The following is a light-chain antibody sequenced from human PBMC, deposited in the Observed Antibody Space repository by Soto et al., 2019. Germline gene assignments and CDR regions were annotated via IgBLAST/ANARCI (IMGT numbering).Light chain of an antibody. CDR1: QSVSSY. CDR3: QQRSNWPWT. V-gene: IGKV3-11*01. CDR2: DAS. Sequence: EIVLTQSPATLSLSPGEIATLSCRASQSVSSYLAWYQQKPGQAPRLLIYDASNMATGIPARFSGSGSGTDFTLTISSLEPEDFAVYYCQQRSNWPWTFGQGTKVEIK. J-gene: IGKJ1*01.